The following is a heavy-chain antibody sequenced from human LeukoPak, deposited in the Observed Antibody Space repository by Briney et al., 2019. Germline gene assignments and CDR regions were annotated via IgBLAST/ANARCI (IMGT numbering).Heavy chain of an antibody. D-gene: IGHD6-19*01. Sequence: ASVKASCKASGYTFTSYGISWVRQAPGQGLEWMGWISAYNGNTNYAQKLQGRVTMTTDTSTSTAYMELRSLRSDDTAVYYCARVGGVVAVAGTFDYWGQGTLVTVSS. CDR3: ARVGGVVAVAGTFDY. CDR1: GYTFTSYG. J-gene: IGHJ4*02. V-gene: IGHV1-18*01. CDR2: ISAYNGNT.